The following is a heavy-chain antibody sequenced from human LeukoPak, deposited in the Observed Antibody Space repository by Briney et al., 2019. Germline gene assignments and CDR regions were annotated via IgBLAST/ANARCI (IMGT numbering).Heavy chain of an antibody. D-gene: IGHD6-19*01. Sequence: GGSLRLSCAASGFTFSSYGMHWVRQAPGKGLERVAVIWYDGSNKYYADSVKGRFTISRDNSKNTLYLQMNNLRAEDTAVYYCARGSLSSGWYGAYWGQGTLVTVSS. J-gene: IGHJ4*02. V-gene: IGHV3-33*01. CDR1: GFTFSSYG. CDR3: ARGSLSSGWYGAY. CDR2: IWYDGSNK.